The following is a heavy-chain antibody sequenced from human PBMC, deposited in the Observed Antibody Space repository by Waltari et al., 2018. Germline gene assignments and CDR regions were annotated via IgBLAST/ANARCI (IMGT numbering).Heavy chain of an antibody. Sequence: QVQLVESGGGVVQPGGSLRLSCAASGFPFSSYGMHWVRQAPGKGLEWVAFIRYDGSNKYYADSVKGRFTISRDNSKNTLYLQMNSLRAEDTAVYYCAKFSKDVYSGYDFDYWSQGTLVTVSS. V-gene: IGHV3-30*02. D-gene: IGHD5-12*01. CDR3: AKFSKDVYSGYDFDY. CDR2: IRYDGSNK. CDR1: GFPFSSYG. J-gene: IGHJ4*02.